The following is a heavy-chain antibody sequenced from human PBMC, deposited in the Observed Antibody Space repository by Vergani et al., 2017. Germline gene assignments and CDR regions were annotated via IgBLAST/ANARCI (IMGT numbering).Heavy chain of an antibody. J-gene: IGHJ4*02. D-gene: IGHD2-2*01. CDR3: ARDLYCSSTSCYDTFDY. CDR1: GFTFSSYS. Sequence: EVQLVESGGGLVKPGGSLRLSCAASGFTFSSYSMNWVRQAPGKGLEWVSSISSSSSYIYYADSVKGRFTISRDNAKNSLYLQMNSLRAEETAVYYCARDLYCSSTSCYDTFDYWGQGTLVTVSS. V-gene: IGHV3-21*01. CDR2: ISSSSSYI.